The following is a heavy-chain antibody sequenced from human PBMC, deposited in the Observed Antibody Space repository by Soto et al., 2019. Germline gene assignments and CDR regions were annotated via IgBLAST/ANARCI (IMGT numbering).Heavy chain of an antibody. Sequence: QVHLQESGPGLVKPSQTLSLTCTVSGGSLSTDGYYWTWIRQRPGKGLEWIGGFYSSGGTYYNPTLKSRISLSPDTSENQFSLTMRSVTAADTAMYYCARRHDILTGSDAYDVWGQGTLVTVSS. J-gene: IGHJ3*01. CDR3: ARRHDILTGSDAYDV. CDR1: GGSLSTDGYY. V-gene: IGHV4-31*03. D-gene: IGHD3-9*01. CDR2: FYSSGGT.